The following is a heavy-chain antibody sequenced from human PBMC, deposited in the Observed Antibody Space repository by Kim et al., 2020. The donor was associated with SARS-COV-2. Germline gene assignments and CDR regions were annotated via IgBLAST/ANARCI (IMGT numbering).Heavy chain of an antibody. D-gene: IGHD3-16*02. CDR2: INHSGST. V-gene: IGHV4-34*01. CDR1: GGSFSGYY. CDR3: ARGRYGDYVWGSYRYFDY. Sequence: SETLSLTCAVYGGSFSGYYWSWIRQPPGKGLEWIGEINHSGSTNYNPSLKSRVTISVDTSKNQFSLKLSSVTAADTAVYYCARGRYGDYVWGSYRYFDYWGQGTLVTVSS. J-gene: IGHJ4*02.